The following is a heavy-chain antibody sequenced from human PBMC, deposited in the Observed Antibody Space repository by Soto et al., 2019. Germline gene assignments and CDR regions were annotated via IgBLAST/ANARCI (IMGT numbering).Heavy chain of an antibody. Sequence: QVQLVQSGAEVKKPGASVKVSCKVSGYTLTELSMHWVRQAPGKGLEWMGGFDPEDGETIYAQKFQGRVTMTEDTSTDTAYMELSSLRSEDTAVYYCATYSVLVVAAETEYYMDVWGKGTTVTVSS. V-gene: IGHV1-24*01. D-gene: IGHD2-15*01. CDR1: GYTLTELS. J-gene: IGHJ6*03. CDR3: ATYSVLVVAAETEYYMDV. CDR2: FDPEDGET.